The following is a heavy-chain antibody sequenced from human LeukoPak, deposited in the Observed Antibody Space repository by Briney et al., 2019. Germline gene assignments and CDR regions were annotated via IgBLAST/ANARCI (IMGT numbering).Heavy chain of an antibody. CDR1: RFTLSSYA. CDR3: TKGLGRLGYCSGGSCHTAGAPFGY. CDR2: ISGSGGST. J-gene: IGHJ4*02. V-gene: IGHV3-23*01. D-gene: IGHD2-15*01. Sequence: PGRSLRLSCAASRFTLSSYAMSWVREAPGPGRKWVSAISGSGGSTYYAASVKGRFTISRDNTKNTLYLQINSPRAEHPTVYYATKGLGRLGYCSGGSCHTAGAPFGYCGQETLVTVSS.